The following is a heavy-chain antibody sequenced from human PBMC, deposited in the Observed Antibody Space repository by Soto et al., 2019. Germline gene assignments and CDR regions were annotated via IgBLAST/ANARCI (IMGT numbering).Heavy chain of an antibody. Sequence: SETLSLTCTVSGGSISSSSYYWGWIRQPPGKGLEWIGNINYSGSSYYSPSLKSRVTISVDTSKNQFSLKLSSVTAADTAVYYCASLRGWSGLMGSWGQGTLVTVSS. J-gene: IGHJ4*02. CDR3: ASLRGWSGLMGS. D-gene: IGHD6-19*01. V-gene: IGHV4-39*01. CDR1: GGSISSSSYY. CDR2: INYSGSS.